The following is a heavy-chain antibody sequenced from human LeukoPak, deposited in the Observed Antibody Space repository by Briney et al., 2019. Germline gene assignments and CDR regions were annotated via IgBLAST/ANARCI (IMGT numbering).Heavy chain of an antibody. D-gene: IGHD2-15*01. CDR2: INHSGST. CDR3: ARGPFKRCSGGSCFRLDVRRERGFDY. Sequence: SETLSLTCAVYGGSFSGYYWSWIRQPPGKGLEWIGEINHSGSTNYNPSLKSRVTISVDTSKNQFSLKLSSVTAADTAVYYCARGPFKRCSGGSCFRLDVRRERGFDYWGQGTLVTVSS. V-gene: IGHV4-34*01. J-gene: IGHJ4*02. CDR1: GGSFSGYY.